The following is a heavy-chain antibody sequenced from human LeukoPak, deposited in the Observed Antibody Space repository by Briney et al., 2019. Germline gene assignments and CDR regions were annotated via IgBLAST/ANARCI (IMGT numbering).Heavy chain of an antibody. V-gene: IGHV3-23*01. CDR3: AKHYYTSGYYGALDI. J-gene: IGHJ3*02. CDR1: GFTFSSYA. D-gene: IGHD3-22*01. CDR2: VSGGGGTT. Sequence: GGSLRLSCAASGFTFSSYAMSWIRQAPGKGPEWVSGVSGGGGTTYYADSVQGRFTISRDNSKNTLYLQTNSLRAEDTAVYYCAKHYYTSGYYGALDIWGQGTTVTVSA.